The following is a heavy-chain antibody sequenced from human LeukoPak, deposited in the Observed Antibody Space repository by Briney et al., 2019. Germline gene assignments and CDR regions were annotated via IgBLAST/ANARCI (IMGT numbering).Heavy chain of an antibody. Sequence: GGSLRLSCAASGFTFTTDWMSWVRQAPGRGLEWVANINQDGGVKYYVDSVKGRFTISRDNAKNSLFLQMNGLRAEDTAVYYCARDRKGYYGMDVWGQGTTVTVSS. CDR2: INQDGGVK. J-gene: IGHJ6*02. V-gene: IGHV3-7*01. CDR3: ARDRKGYYGMDV. D-gene: IGHD1-14*01. CDR1: GFTFTTDW.